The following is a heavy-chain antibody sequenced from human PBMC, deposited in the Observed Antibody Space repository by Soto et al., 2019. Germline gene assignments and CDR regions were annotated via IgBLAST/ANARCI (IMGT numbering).Heavy chain of an antibody. J-gene: IGHJ2*01. CDR2: ISSSSTI. V-gene: IGHV3-48*01. CDR3: AKGALVVPAAPLLDYDRRYFDL. Sequence: PGGSLRLSCAASGFTFSSYSMNWVRQAPGKGLEWVSYISSSSTIYYADSVKGRFTISRDNAKNSLYLQMNSLRAEDTAVYYCAKGALVVPAAPLLDYDRRYFDLWGRGTLVTV. CDR1: GFTFSSYS. D-gene: IGHD2-2*01.